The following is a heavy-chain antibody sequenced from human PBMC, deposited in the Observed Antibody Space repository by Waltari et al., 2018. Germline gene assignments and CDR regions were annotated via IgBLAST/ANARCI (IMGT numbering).Heavy chain of an antibody. V-gene: IGHV4-38-2*02. Sequence: QVQLQESGPGLVKPSETLSLTCAVSGYSISSGYYWGWIRQPPGKGLEWIGSIYNSGSTYYNPSLKSRVTISVDTSKNQFSLKLSSVTAADTAVYYCARDYDSSGYYYVGGNFDYWGQGTLVTVSS. CDR1: GYSISSGYY. D-gene: IGHD3-22*01. J-gene: IGHJ4*02. CDR3: ARDYDSSGYYYVGGNFDY. CDR2: IYNSGST.